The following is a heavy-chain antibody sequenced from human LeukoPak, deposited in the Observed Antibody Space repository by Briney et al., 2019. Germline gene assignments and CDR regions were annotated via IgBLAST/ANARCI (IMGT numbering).Heavy chain of an antibody. CDR1: GGTFSSYA. J-gene: IGHJ4*02. D-gene: IGHD3-9*01. CDR3: ARGGYYDILTGYPPFDY. V-gene: IGHV1-69*13. Sequence: ASVKVSCKASGGTFSSYAIIWVRQAPGQGLEWMGGIIPIFGTANYAQKFQGRVTITADESTSTAYMELSSLRSEDTAVYYCARGGYYDILTGYPPFDYWGQGTLVTVSS. CDR2: IIPIFGTA.